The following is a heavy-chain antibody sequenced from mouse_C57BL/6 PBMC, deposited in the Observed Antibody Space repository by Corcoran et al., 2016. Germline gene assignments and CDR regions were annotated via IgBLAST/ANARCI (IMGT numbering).Heavy chain of an antibody. Sequence: QIQLVQSGPEQKKPGETVQISCKASGYTFTTYGMSWVKQAPGKGLKWMGWINTYSGVPTYADDFKGRFAFSLEASASTAYLQINNLKNEDTATYFCARHDRIAYWGQGTLVTVSA. J-gene: IGHJ3*01. D-gene: IGHD2-12*01. CDR1: GYTFTTYG. CDR2: INTYSGVP. CDR3: ARHDRIAY. V-gene: IGHV9-3*01.